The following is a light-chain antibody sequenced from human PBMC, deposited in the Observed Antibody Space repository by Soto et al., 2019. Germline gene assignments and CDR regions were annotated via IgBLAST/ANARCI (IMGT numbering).Light chain of an antibody. J-gene: IGKJ4*01. CDR3: LQDHNYPLT. V-gene: IGKV1-6*02. CDR1: QGIGND. CDR2: AAA. Sequence: AIQMAQSLSSLSASVGDRVTITCRASQGIGNDVGWFQQKPGKAPKPLIYAAATLQTGVPSRFSGSRSGTDFILTISSLQPEDFATYYCLQDHNYPLTFGGGTKVDIK.